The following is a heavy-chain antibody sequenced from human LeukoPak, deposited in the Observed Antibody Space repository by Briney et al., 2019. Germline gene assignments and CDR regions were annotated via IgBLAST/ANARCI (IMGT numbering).Heavy chain of an antibody. Sequence: ASVRVSCTASGYTFTRYGISWVRQAPGQVLEWIGWISADNTNTNFAQKFQDRVIMTTDTSTSTAYMEMRSLRSDDTAIYYCARDKSPYIMDVWGQGTTVTVSS. CDR1: GYTFTRYG. CDR2: ISADNTNT. D-gene: IGHD3-16*01. V-gene: IGHV1-18*01. CDR3: ARDKSPYIMDV. J-gene: IGHJ6*02.